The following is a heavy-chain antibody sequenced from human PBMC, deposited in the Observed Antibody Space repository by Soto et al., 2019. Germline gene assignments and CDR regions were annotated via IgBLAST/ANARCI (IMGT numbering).Heavy chain of an antibody. CDR1: GGSISSSSYY. Sequence: SETLSLTCTVSGGSISSSSYYWGWIRQPPGKGLEWIGSIYYSGSTYYNPSLKSRVTISVDTSKNQFSLKLSSVTAADTAVYYCARNYDSSGSDAFDIWGQGTMVTVSS. CDR2: IYYSGST. CDR3: ARNYDSSGSDAFDI. J-gene: IGHJ3*02. V-gene: IGHV4-39*01. D-gene: IGHD3-22*01.